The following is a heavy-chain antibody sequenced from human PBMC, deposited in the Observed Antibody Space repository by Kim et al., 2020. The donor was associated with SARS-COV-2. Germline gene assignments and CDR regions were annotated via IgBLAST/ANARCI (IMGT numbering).Heavy chain of an antibody. D-gene: IGHD3-22*01. CDR3: AREPYYYDSSGRFDY. Sequence: GGSLRLTCAASGFTFSSYGMHWVRQAPGKGLEWVAVISYDGSNKYYADSVKGRFTISRDNSKKTLYLQMNSLRAEDTAVYYCAREPYYYDSSGRFDYWGQGTLVTVSS. J-gene: IGHJ4*02. CDR2: ISYDGSNK. CDR1: GFTFSSYG. V-gene: IGHV3-33*05.